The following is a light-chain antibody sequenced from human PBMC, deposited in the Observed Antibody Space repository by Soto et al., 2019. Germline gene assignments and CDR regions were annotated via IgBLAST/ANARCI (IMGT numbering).Light chain of an antibody. V-gene: IGLV4-69*01. CDR2: LNSDGSH. CDR3: QTWGTGTYVV. Sequence: QPVLTQSPSASASLGASVKLTCTLSSGHSSYAIAWHQQQPEKGPRYLMKLNSDGSHSKGDGIPDRFSGSSSGAERYLTISSLQSEDEAEYHCQTWGTGTYVVFGGGTKLTVL. CDR1: SGHSSYA. J-gene: IGLJ2*01.